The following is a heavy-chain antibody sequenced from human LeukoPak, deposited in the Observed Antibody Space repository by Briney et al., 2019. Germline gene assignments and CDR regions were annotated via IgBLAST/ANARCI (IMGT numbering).Heavy chain of an antibody. CDR1: GGSFSGYY. CDR2: INHSGST. Sequence: PSETLSLTCAAYGGSFSGYYRSWIRQPPGKGLEWIGEINHSGSTNYNPSLKSRVTISVDTSKNQFSLKLSSVTAADTAVYYCASLEYYYDDAFDIWGQGTMVTVS. CDR3: ASLEYYYDDAFDI. V-gene: IGHV4-34*01. D-gene: IGHD3-22*01. J-gene: IGHJ3*02.